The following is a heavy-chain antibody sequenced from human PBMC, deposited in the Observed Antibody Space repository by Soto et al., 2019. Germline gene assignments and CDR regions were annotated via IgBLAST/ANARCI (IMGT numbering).Heavy chain of an antibody. CDR3: ARDSYYDSSGYYPEPLDY. V-gene: IGHV1-2*02. D-gene: IGHD3-22*01. CDR1: GYTFIDYY. Sequence: ASVNVSFKASGYTFIDYYMHWVRQAPGQGLEWMGWINPNNGDTKYAQKFQGRVTMTRDTSTSTAYMELRRLRSDDTAVYYCARDSYYDSSGYYPEPLDYWGQGTLVTVPQ. J-gene: IGHJ4*02. CDR2: INPNNGDT.